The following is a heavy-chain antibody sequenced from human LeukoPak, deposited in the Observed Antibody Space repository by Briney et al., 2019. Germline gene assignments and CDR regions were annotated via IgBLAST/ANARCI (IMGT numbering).Heavy chain of an antibody. CDR3: AGGASEYSRSGSVVVDY. D-gene: IGHD6-6*01. CDR2: IKQDGSEK. V-gene: IGHV3-7*01. Sequence: GGSLRLSCAASGFTFSSYWMSWVRQAPGKGLEWVANIKQDGSEKYYVDSVKGRFTIARDNAKNSLYLQMNSLRAEDTAVYYCAGGASEYSRSGSVVVDYWGQEPWSPSPQ. J-gene: IGHJ4*01. CDR1: GFTFSSYW.